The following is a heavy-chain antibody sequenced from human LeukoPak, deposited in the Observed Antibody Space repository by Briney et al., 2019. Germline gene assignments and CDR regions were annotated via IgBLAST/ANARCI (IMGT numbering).Heavy chain of an antibody. D-gene: IGHD2-21*01. CDR2: IYSGGST. J-gene: IGHJ4*02. Sequence: GGSLRLSCASSGFTVSSNYMSWVRQAPGKGLDGVSVIYSGGSTYYADSVKGRFTISRDNSKNTLYLQMNSLRAEDTAVYYCARGLLWSYYFDYWGQGTLVTVSS. CDR1: GFTVSSNY. V-gene: IGHV3-53*01. CDR3: ARGLLWSYYFDY.